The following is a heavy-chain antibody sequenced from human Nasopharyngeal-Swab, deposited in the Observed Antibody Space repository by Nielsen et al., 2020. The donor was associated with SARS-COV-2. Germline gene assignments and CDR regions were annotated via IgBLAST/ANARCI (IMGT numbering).Heavy chain of an antibody. CDR2: FNSDGSSA. Sequence: GGSLRLSCVASGFTLRNFWFHWVRQAPGKGLVWVARFNSDGSSASYADSVKGRFTISGDSAKNTLILQMNSLRAEDTAVYYCVRKMNQCSTGSCYPDYWGQGSLVTVSS. J-gene: IGHJ4*02. CDR3: VRKMNQCSTGSCYPDY. V-gene: IGHV3-74*01. CDR1: GFTLRNFW. D-gene: IGHD2-15*01.